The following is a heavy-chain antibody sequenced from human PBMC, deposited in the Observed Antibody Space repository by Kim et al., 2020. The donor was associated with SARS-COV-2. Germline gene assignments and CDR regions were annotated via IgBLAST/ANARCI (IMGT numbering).Heavy chain of an antibody. CDR3: ARESVNYDSSGYSAGFDY. J-gene: IGHJ4*02. V-gene: IGHV3-33*01. CDR2: IWYDGSNK. D-gene: IGHD3-22*01. Sequence: GESLRLSCAASGFTFSSYGMHWVRQAPGKGLEWVAVIWYDGSNKYYADSVKGRFTISRDNSKNTLYLQMNSLRAEDTAVYYCARESVNYDSSGYSAGFDYWGQGTLVTVSS. CDR1: GFTFSSYG.